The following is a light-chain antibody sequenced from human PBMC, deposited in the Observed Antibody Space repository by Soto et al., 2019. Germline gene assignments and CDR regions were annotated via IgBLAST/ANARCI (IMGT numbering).Light chain of an antibody. CDR3: CSYASSSTYV. CDR1: SSDVGSYNL. V-gene: IGLV2-23*01. Sequence: QSALTQPASVSVSPGQSITISCTGTSSDVGSYNLVSWYQQHPGKAPKLMIYEGTKRPSGVSDRSSGSRSGNTASLTISGLQAEDEADYYCCSYASSSTYVFGTGTKVTVL. CDR2: EGT. J-gene: IGLJ1*01.